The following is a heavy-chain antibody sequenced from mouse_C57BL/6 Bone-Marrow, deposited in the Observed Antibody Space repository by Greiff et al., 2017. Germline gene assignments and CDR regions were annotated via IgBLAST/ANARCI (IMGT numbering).Heavy chain of an antibody. CDR2: IDPSDSYT. CDR1: GYTFTSYW. D-gene: IGHD3-2*02. J-gene: IGHJ2*01. V-gene: IGHV1-69*01. CDR3: AREGDSSGLYYFGY. Sequence: QVQLQQPGAELVMPGASVKLSCKASGYTFTSYWMPWVKQRPGQGLEWIGEIDPSDSYTNYNQKFKGKSTLTVDKSSSTAYMQLSSLTSEDSAVYYCAREGDSSGLYYFGYWGQGTTLTVSS.